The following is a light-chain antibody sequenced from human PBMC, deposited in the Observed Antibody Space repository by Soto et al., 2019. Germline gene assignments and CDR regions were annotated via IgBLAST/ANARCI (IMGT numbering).Light chain of an antibody. V-gene: IGKV1-39*01. J-gene: IGKJ2*01. CDR1: QSINIY. Sequence: IQMTQSPSSLSAFVGDRVTVTCRASQSINIYLNWYQQRPGKAPTLLIYGASSLQSGVASRFSGGGSRTYFTLTISSLQPEDCATYYCQQSFRSPYTFGQGTKLAIK. CDR2: GAS. CDR3: QQSFRSPYT.